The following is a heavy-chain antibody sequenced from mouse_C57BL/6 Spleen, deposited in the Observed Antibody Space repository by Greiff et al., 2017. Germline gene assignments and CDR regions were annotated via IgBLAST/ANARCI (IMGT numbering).Heavy chain of an antibody. V-gene: IGHV5-6*01. D-gene: IGHD2-4*01. CDR1: GFTFSSYG. CDR3: ARESLYDYDLFAY. J-gene: IGHJ3*01. CDR2: ISSGGSYT. Sequence: EVKVVESGGDLVKPGGSLKLSCAASGFTFSSYGMSWVRQTTDTRLEWVATISSGGSYTYSPDSVKGRFTISRDNAKNTLYLKMRVLKSEDTTMYYCARESLYDYDLFAYWGQGTLVTVSA.